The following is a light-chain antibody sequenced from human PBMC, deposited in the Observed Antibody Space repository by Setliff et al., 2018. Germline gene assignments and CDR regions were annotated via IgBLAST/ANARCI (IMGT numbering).Light chain of an antibody. CDR2: EVT. V-gene: IGLV2-8*01. CDR1: SSDVGGYNY. J-gene: IGLJ1*01. CDR3: SAYAGSNNWGV. Sequence: QSALTQPRSVSGSPGQSVTISCTGTSSDVGGYNYVSWYQQHPDKAPKLILYEVTKRPSGVPDRFSGSKSGNTASLTVSGLQADDEADYYCSAYAGSNNWGVFGTGTKVTVL.